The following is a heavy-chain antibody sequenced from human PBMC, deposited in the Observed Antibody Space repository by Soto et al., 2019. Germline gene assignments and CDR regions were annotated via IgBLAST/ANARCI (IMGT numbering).Heavy chain of an antibody. J-gene: IGHJ4*02. D-gene: IGHD2-2*03. V-gene: IGHV4-4*02. Sequence: QVQLRESGPGLVKTSGTLSLTCAVSGGSISTITWWSWVRQPPGKGLQWIGEIYHSGSTNYNPSLKSRVTISVDKSKNQFSLELISVTAADTAVYYWARDLGSCSSTSCRTFDYWGQGTLVTVSS. CDR3: ARDLGSCSSTSCRTFDY. CDR1: GGSISTITW. CDR2: IYHSGST.